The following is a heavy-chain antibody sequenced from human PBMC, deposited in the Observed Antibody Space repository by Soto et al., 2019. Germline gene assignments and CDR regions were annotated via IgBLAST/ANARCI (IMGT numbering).Heavy chain of an antibody. D-gene: IGHD3-22*01. CDR3: SRVGMIVVVGAFDS. J-gene: IGHJ3*02. V-gene: IGHV4-4*02. CDR2: IFHSGCA. Sequence: QVQLQESGPGLVKPSGTLSLTCAVSGGSISSSNWWSWVRQHPGKGLEWIGEIFHSGCANNNPSLKSRVTISVDKSKNQFSLKRSSVTAADTAVYYCSRVGMIVVVGAFDSWGQGTMGTVSS. CDR1: GGSISSSNW.